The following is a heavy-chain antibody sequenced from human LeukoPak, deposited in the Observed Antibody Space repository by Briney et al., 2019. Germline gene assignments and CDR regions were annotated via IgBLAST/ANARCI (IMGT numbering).Heavy chain of an antibody. J-gene: IGHJ4*02. CDR2: IYHSGST. Sequence: SETLSLTCTVSGGSISSGGYYWSWIRQPPGKGLEWIGYIYHSGSTYYNPSLKSRVTISVDRSKNQFSLKLSSVTAADTAVYYCTRMSQQLLLDWGQGTLVTVSS. D-gene: IGHD2-2*01. V-gene: IGHV4-30-2*01. CDR3: TRMSQQLLLD. CDR1: GGSISSGGYY.